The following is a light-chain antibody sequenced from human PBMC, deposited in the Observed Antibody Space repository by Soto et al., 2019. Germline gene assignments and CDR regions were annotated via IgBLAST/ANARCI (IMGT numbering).Light chain of an antibody. J-gene: IGLJ3*02. Sequence: QSVLTQPASVSGSPGQSITISCTGTSSDVGGYNYVSWYQQHPGEDPKLMIYEVSNRPSGVSNRFSGSKSGNTASLTISGLQAEDEADYYCSSYTSSSTWMFGGGTKLTVL. CDR1: SSDVGGYNY. CDR3: SSYTSSSTWM. CDR2: EVS. V-gene: IGLV2-14*01.